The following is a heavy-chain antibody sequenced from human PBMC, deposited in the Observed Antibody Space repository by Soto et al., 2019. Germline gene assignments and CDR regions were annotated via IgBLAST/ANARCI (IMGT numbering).Heavy chain of an antibody. CDR1: GFTFSSYW. CDR2: MKQEGSDR. CDR3: ERAGGGLDAFDI. V-gene: IGHV3-7*03. D-gene: IGHD3-16*01. Sequence: EVQLVESGGGLVQPGGSLTLSCAASGFTFSSYWMSWVRQAPGKGLEWVANMKQEGSDRYYVDSVKGRFTISRDNGKNSLYLETNTRKAGDTAVYYCERAGGGLDAFDIWGQGTMVTVSS. J-gene: IGHJ3*02.